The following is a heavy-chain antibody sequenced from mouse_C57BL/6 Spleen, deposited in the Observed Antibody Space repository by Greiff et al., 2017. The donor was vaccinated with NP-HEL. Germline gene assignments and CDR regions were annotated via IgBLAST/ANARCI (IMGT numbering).Heavy chain of an antibody. J-gene: IGHJ3*01. CDR3: AMSLYDYDGVWFAY. Sequence: QVQLQQPGAELVKPGASVKVSCKASGYTFTSYWMHWVKQRPGQGLEWIGRIHPSDSDTNYNQKFKGKATLTVDKSSSTAYMQLSSLTSEDSAVYYCAMSLYDYDGVWFAYWGQGTLVTVAA. CDR1: GYTFTSYW. CDR2: IHPSDSDT. V-gene: IGHV1-74*01. D-gene: IGHD2-4*01.